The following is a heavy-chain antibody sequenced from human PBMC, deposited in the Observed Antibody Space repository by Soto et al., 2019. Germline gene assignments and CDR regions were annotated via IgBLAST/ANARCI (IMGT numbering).Heavy chain of an antibody. CDR1: GFTFNTYW. V-gene: IGHV3-74*01. Sequence: DVQLVESGGGLIQPGGSLRLSCATSGFTFNTYWMHWVRQVPGKGLVWVSRINTDGSSTFYADSVKGRFTVSRENAKNTVYLQMNSLRVEDTAVYYCASKSDYYYHSSGYHDAFDFWGQGTTVTVSS. D-gene: IGHD3-22*01. CDR3: ASKSDYYYHSSGYHDAFDF. J-gene: IGHJ3*01. CDR2: INTDGSST.